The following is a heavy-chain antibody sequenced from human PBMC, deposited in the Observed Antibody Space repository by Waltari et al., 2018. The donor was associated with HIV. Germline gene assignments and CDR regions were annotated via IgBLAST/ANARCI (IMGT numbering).Heavy chain of an antibody. Sequence: QLQLQESGPGLVKPSETLSLTCTVSGGSISSSSYYWGWIRQPPGKGLEWIGSIYYSGSTYYNPSLKSRVTISVDTSKNQFSLKLSSVTAADTAVYYCARQRSYDSSGRWGWFDPWGQGTLVTVSS. D-gene: IGHD3-22*01. V-gene: IGHV4-39*01. CDR3: ARQRSYDSSGRWGWFDP. CDR1: GGSISSSSYY. J-gene: IGHJ5*02. CDR2: IYYSGST.